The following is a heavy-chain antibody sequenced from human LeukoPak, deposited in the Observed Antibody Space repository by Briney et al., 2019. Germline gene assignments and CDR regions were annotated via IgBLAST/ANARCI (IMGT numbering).Heavy chain of an antibody. J-gene: IGHJ4*02. CDR3: ARAHWSFSLMLYFDY. CDR2: IYYSGST. Sequence: SQTLSLTCTVSGGSISSGDYSWSWIRQPPGKGLEWIGYIYYSGSTYYNPSLKSRVTISVDTSKNQFSLKLSSVTAADTAVYYCARAHWSFSLMLYFDYWGQGTLVTVSS. V-gene: IGHV4-30-4*01. CDR1: GGSISSGDYS. D-gene: IGHD2-8*01.